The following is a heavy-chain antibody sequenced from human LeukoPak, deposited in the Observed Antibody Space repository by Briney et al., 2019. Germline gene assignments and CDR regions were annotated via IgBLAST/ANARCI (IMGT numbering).Heavy chain of an antibody. Sequence: PGGSLRLSCAASGFTFSSNAMSWVRQAPGKGLEWVANIRQDGSDEYCVDSVKGRFTISRDNAKNSLYLQMNSLRAEDTAVYYCARGAAVAVADFWSSWGQGTLVTVSS. D-gene: IGHD6-19*01. CDR1: GFTFSSNA. V-gene: IGHV3-7*05. CDR2: IRQDGSDE. J-gene: IGHJ5*02. CDR3: ARGAAVAVADFWSS.